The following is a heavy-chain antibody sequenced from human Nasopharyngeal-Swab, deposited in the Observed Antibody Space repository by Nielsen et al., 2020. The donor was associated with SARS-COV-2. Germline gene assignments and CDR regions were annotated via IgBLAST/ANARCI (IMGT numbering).Heavy chain of an antibody. J-gene: IGHJ6*02. D-gene: IGHD3-10*01. V-gene: IGHV4-34*01. CDR3: ARGVRLTRITMVRGPIESVYGMDV. CDR1: GGSFSGYY. CDR2: INHSGST. Sequence: SETLSLTCAVYGGSFSGYYWSWIRQPPGKGLEWSGEINHSGSTNYNPSLKSRVTISVDTSKNQFSLKLSSVTAADTAVYYCARGVRLTRITMVRGPIESVYGMDVWGQGTTVTVSS.